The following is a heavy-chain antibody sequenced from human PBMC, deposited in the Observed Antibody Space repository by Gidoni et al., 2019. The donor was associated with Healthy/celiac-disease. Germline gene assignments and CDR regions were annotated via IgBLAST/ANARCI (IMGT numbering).Heavy chain of an antibody. D-gene: IGHD3-10*01. Sequence: QVQLQESGPGLVKPSETLSLTCTVSGGSISSYYWSWIRQPPGKGLEWIGYIYYSGSTNYNPSLKSRVTMSVDTSKNQFSLKLSSVTAADTAVYYCARVLWFGELLGAFDIWGQGTMVTVSS. CDR2: IYYSGST. V-gene: IGHV4-59*01. J-gene: IGHJ3*02. CDR3: ARVLWFGELLGAFDI. CDR1: GGSISSYY.